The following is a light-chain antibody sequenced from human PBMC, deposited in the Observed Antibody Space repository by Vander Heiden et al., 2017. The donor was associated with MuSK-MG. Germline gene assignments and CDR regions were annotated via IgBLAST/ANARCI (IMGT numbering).Light chain of an antibody. Sequence: EIVLTQSPATLSLSPGERATLTCRASQSVSSYSALNQQKPGQATRLLIYDASNRATGIRASLSGSGGGTDVNLTISSREPEDFAVDYCQQRNNGSPEYTFGHGTKVDIK. CDR3: QQRNNGSPEYT. CDR1: QSVSSY. CDR2: DAS. V-gene: IGKV3-11*01. J-gene: IGKJ3*01.